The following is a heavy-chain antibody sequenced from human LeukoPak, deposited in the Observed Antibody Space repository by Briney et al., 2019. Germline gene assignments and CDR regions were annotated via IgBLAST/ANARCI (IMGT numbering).Heavy chain of an antibody. CDR2: ISSSSSYI. Sequence: PGGSLRLSCAASGFTFSSYSMNCVRQAPGKGLEWVSSISSSSSYIYYADSVKGRFTISRDNAKNSLYLQMNSLRAEDTAVYYCARESDYYYYYMDVWGKGTTVTVSS. V-gene: IGHV3-21*01. J-gene: IGHJ6*03. CDR1: GFTFSSYS. CDR3: ARESDYYYYYMDV.